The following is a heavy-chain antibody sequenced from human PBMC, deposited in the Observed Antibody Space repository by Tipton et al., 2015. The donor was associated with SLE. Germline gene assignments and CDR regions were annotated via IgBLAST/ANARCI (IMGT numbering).Heavy chain of an antibody. V-gene: IGHV4-61*09. CDR1: GGSISSSSYY. J-gene: IGHJ4*02. Sequence: TLSLTCTVSGGSISSSSYYWSWIRQPAGKGLEWIGYIYTSGSTNYNPSLKSRVTISVDTSKNQFSLKLSSVTAADTAVYYCASQGISSVWGFDYWGQGTLVTVSS. CDR2: IYTSGST. D-gene: IGHD6-19*01. CDR3: ASQGISSVWGFDY.